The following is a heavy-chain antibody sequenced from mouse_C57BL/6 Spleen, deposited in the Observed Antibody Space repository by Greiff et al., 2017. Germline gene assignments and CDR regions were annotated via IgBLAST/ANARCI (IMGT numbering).Heavy chain of an antibody. CDR2: IYPGDGDT. D-gene: IGHD1-1*01. CDR3: ARALITTVVATDY. V-gene: IGHV1-82*01. CDR1: GYAFSSSW. Sequence: VQLKQSGPELVKPGASVKISCKASGYAFSSSWMNWVKQRPGKGLEWIGRIYPGDGDTNYNGKFKGKATLTADKSSSTAYMQLSSLTSEDSAVYFCARALITTVVATDYWGQGTTLTVSS. J-gene: IGHJ2*01.